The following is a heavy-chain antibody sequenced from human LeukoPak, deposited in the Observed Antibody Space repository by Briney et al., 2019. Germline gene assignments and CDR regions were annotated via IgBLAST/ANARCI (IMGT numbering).Heavy chain of an antibody. Sequence: GGSLRLSCAASGFTFDDYAMHWVRQAPGKGLEWVSLISGDGGSTYYADSVKGRFTISRDNSKNSPYLQMNSLRTEDTALYYCAKIATEVLLWFGEWGYFDYWGQGTLVTVSS. J-gene: IGHJ4*02. CDR1: GFTFDDYA. D-gene: IGHD3-10*01. CDR3: AKIATEVLLWFGEWGYFDY. CDR2: ISGDGGST. V-gene: IGHV3-43*02.